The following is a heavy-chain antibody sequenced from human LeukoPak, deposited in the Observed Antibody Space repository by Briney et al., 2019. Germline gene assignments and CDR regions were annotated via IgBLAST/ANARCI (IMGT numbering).Heavy chain of an antibody. CDR2: ISGSGGST. CDR3: ARSSGSYDTNWFDP. V-gene: IGHV3-23*01. D-gene: IGHD1-26*01. J-gene: IGHJ5*02. CDR1: GFTFSSYA. Sequence: GGSLRLSCAASGFTFSSYAMSWVRQAPGKGLEWVSAISGSGGSTYYADSVKGRFTISRDNSKNTLYLQMNSLRAEDTAVYYCARSSGSYDTNWFDPWGQGTLVTVSS.